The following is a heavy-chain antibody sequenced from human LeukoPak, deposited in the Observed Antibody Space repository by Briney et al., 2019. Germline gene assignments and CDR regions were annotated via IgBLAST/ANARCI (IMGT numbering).Heavy chain of an antibody. V-gene: IGHV3-15*01. CDR2: IKTEAGGATT. J-gene: IGHJ4*02. CDR1: GFTFSHAW. Sequence: PGGSLRLSCAASGFTFSHAWMSWVRQAPGKGLEWVGRIKTEAGGATTDYAAPVKGRFIISRDDSENTLYLQMNSLLAEDTAVYYCATSVMPVAGSNFDYWGQGTLVTVSS. D-gene: IGHD6-19*01. CDR3: ATSVMPVAGSNFDY.